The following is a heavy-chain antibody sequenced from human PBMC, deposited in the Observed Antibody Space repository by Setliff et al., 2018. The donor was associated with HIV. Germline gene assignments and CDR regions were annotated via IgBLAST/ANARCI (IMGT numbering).Heavy chain of an antibody. V-gene: IGHV1-69*13. CDR2: IIPMYDPP. D-gene: IGHD6-13*01. CDR1: GGTFSSYV. J-gene: IGHJ4*02. Sequence: GASVKVSCKSSGGTFSSYVISWVRQAPGQGLEWMGEIIPMYDPPVYAQRFQGRVTITADESTTTVYMELSSLISDDTATYFCARGAPPGNPGHLDYWGQGTLVTVSS. CDR3: ARGAPPGNPGHLDY.